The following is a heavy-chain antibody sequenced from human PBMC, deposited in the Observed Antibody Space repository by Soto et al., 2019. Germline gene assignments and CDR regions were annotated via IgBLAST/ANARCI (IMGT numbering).Heavy chain of an antibody. CDR1: GYTFTNYA. Sequence: QVQLVQSGVEVKKPGASVKVSCKASGYTFTNYAISWVRQAPGRGREWMGWVNTYNGNPNYAQIFQGRVTMTTDTSTGTAYMELRSLKSDDSAVYYCARDSQYSTDWQRFDSGGQGTLVTVSS. V-gene: IGHV1-18*01. D-gene: IGHD6-6*01. J-gene: IGHJ4*02. CDR2: VNTYNGNP. CDR3: ARDSQYSTDWQRFDS.